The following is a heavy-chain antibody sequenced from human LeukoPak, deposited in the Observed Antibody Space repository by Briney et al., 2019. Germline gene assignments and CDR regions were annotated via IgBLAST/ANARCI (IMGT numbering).Heavy chain of an antibody. CDR3: ARDGSTVTTNYYYGMDV. D-gene: IGHD4-17*01. CDR2: ICSDGAT. J-gene: IGHJ6*02. Sequence: PGGSLRLSCAASGFTFGGFDMNWVRQAPGKGLEWVSVICSDGATFYADSVKGRLTISRDNAKNSLYLQMNSLRAEDTAAYYCARDGSTVTTNYYYGMDVWGQGTTVTVSS. CDR1: GFTFGGFD. V-gene: IGHV3-69-1*02.